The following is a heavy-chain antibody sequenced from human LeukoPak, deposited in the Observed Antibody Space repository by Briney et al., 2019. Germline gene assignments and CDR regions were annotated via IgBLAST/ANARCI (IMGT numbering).Heavy chain of an antibody. V-gene: IGHV3-30*03. D-gene: IGHD3-16*01. CDR1: GFTFSSYG. J-gene: IGHJ4*02. Sequence: GGSLRLSCAASGFTFSSYGMHWVRQAPGKGLEWVAVISYDGSNKYYADSVKGRFTISRDNSKNTLYLQMNSLRAEDTAVYYCAPEPLRGKGLTFDYWGQGTLVTVSS. CDR2: ISYDGSNK. CDR3: APEPLRGKGLTFDY.